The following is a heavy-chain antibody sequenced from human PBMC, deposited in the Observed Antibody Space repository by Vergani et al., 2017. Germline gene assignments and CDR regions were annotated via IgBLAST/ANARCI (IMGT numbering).Heavy chain of an antibody. V-gene: IGHV1-69*02. CDR3: ARGGGGSELYGMDV. D-gene: IGHD2-15*01. J-gene: IGHJ6*02. CDR2: IIPILGIA. Sequence: QVQLVQSGAEVKKPGSSVKVSCKASGGTFSSYTVSWVRQAPGQGLEWMGRIIPILGIANYAQKFQGRVTITADKSTSTAYMELSSLRSEDTAVYYCARGGGGSELYGMDVWGQGTTVTVSS. CDR1: GGTFSSYT.